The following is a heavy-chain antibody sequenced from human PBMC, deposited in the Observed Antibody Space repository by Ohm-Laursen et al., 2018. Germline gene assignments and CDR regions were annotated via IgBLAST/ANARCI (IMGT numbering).Heavy chain of an antibody. Sequence: PGTLSLTCTVSGGSISTYYWSWIRQPPGKGLEWIGEINHSGSTNYNPSLKSRVTISVDTSKNQFSLKLSSVTAADTAVYYCARRRGNWFDPWGQGTLVTVSS. CDR2: INHSGST. CDR3: ARRRGNWFDP. CDR1: GGSISTYY. V-gene: IGHV4-34*01. J-gene: IGHJ5*02.